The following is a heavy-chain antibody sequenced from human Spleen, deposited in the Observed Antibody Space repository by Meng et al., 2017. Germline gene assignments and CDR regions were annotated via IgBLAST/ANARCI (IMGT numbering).Heavy chain of an antibody. CDR1: GGSTRSIDW. Sequence: HVHRTGARPELLKRSWTLSRACVVSGGSTRSIDWWRWVRQPPGKGLEWIGEIYHGEHTNYNPSLKSRVTIAIDRSKNQFSLKLSSVTAADTAVYYCASWIYSCGWQWGQGTLVTVSS. J-gene: IGHJ4*02. CDR3: ASWIYSCGWQ. CDR2: IYHGEHT. D-gene: IGHD6-19*01. V-gene: IGHV4/OR15-8*02.